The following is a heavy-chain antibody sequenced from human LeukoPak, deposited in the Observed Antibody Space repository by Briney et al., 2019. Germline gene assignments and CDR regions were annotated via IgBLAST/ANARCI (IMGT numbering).Heavy chain of an antibody. CDR3: VRGYDSSGPRTGSGY. CDR1: GFTFSSYS. V-gene: IGHV3-21*01. Sequence: PGGSLRLSCAASGFTFSSYSMNWVRQAPGKGLEWVSSISSSSSYIYYADSVKGRFTISRDNAKNSLYLRMNSLRAEDTAVYYCVRGYDSSGPRTGSGYWGQGTLVTVSS. J-gene: IGHJ4*02. CDR2: ISSSSSYI. D-gene: IGHD3-22*01.